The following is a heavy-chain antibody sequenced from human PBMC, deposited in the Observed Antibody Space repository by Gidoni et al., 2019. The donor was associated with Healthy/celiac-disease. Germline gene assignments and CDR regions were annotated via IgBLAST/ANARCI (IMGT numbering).Heavy chain of an antibody. V-gene: IGHV3-15*01. CDR3: TTGLRFLEWLLWGYFDY. Sequence: EVQLVESGGGLVKPGGSLRLSCAASGFTFSNAWMRWVRQAPGKGLEWVGRIKSKTDGGTTDYAAPVKGRFTISRDDSKNTLYLQMNSLKTEDTAVYYCTTGLRFLEWLLWGYFDYWGQGTLVTVSS. CDR2: IKSKTDGGTT. D-gene: IGHD3-3*01. CDR1: GFTFSNAW. J-gene: IGHJ4*02.